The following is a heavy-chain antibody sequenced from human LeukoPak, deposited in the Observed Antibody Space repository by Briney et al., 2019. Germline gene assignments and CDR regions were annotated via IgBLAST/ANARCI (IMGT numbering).Heavy chain of an antibody. CDR2: ISSSGSTI. CDR1: GFTFSSYE. Sequence: GGSLRLSCAASGFTFSSYEMNWVRQAPGKGLEWVSYISSSGSTIYYADSVKGRFTISRDNAKNSLYLQMNSLRAEDTAVYYCARAVAGTRNAFDLWGQGTMVTVSS. V-gene: IGHV3-48*03. CDR3: ARAVAGTRNAFDL. J-gene: IGHJ3*01. D-gene: IGHD6-19*01.